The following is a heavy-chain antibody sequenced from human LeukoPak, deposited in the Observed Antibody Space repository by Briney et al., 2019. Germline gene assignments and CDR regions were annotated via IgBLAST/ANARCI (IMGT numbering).Heavy chain of an antibody. CDR1: GGSISSYY. J-gene: IGHJ4*02. Sequence: SETLSLTCTVSGGSISSYYWSWIRQPPGKGLEWIGYIYYSGSTNYNPSLKSRVTISVDTSKNQFSLKLSSVTAADTAVYYCAKPASYHYGSGSYEPFDYWGQGTLVTVSS. D-gene: IGHD3-10*01. CDR3: AKPASYHYGSGSYEPFDY. CDR2: IYYSGST. V-gene: IGHV4-59*01.